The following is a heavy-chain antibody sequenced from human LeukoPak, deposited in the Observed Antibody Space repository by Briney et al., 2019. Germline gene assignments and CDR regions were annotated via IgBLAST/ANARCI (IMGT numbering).Heavy chain of an antibody. J-gene: IGHJ3*02. CDR3: ALKGRSSSWYKDAFDI. CDR2: MNPNSGNT. V-gene: IGHV1-8*01. D-gene: IGHD6-13*01. Sequence: ASVKVSCKASGYAFTSYDINWVRQATGQGLEWMGWMNPNSGNTGYAQKFQGRVTMTRNTSISTAYMELSSLRSEDTAVYYCALKGRSSSWYKDAFDIWGQGTMVTVSS. CDR1: GYAFTSYD.